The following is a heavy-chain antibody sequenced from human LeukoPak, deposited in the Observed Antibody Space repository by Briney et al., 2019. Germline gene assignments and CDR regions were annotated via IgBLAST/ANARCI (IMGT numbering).Heavy chain of an antibody. CDR2: ISAYNGNT. J-gene: IGHJ6*02. D-gene: IGHD3-10*01. CDR1: GYTFTSYG. V-gene: IGHV1-18*01. Sequence: ASVKVSCKASGYTFTSYGISWVRQAPGQGLEWMGWISAYNGNTNYAQKLQGRVTMTTDTSTGTAYMELRSLRSDDTAVYYCARDRVRGAIYYYYYGMDVWGQGTTVTVSS. CDR3: ARDRVRGAIYYYYYGMDV.